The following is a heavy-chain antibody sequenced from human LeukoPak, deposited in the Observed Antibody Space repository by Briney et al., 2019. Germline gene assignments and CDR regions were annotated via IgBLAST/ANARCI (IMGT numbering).Heavy chain of an antibody. CDR3: ARVPANWGLEHFDL. CDR1: GGTFSSYA. D-gene: IGHD7-27*01. J-gene: IGHJ2*01. Sequence: RASVKVSCKASGGTFSSYAISWVRQAPGQGLEWMGGIIPIFGTANYAQKFQGRVTITADESTSTAYMELSSLRSEDTAVYYCARVPANWGLEHFDLWGRGTLVTVSS. V-gene: IGHV1-69*13. CDR2: IIPIFGTA.